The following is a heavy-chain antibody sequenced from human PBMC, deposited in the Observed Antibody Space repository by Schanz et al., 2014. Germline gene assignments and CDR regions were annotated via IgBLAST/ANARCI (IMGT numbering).Heavy chain of an antibody. V-gene: IGHV3-7*01. Sequence: EVQLVESGGGLVQPGGSLRLSCAGSGFTFSTYWMSWVRQPPGKGLEWVAKIKPDGSEKHYMDSVQGRFTISIDNAKNSQSPQMNSLRADDTAVYYCARLGSSSWFTSFDYWGQGTLVTVSS. CDR1: GFTFSTYW. D-gene: IGHD6-13*01. CDR3: ARLGSSSWFTSFDY. J-gene: IGHJ4*02. CDR2: IKPDGSEK.